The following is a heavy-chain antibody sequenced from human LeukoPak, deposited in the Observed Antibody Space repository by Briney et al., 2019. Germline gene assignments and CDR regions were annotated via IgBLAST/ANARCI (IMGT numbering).Heavy chain of an antibody. CDR3: ASLSTVTNSLAAFDI. D-gene: IGHD4-17*01. CDR1: GYTFSSYS. V-gene: IGHV1-18*01. Sequence: ASVKVSCKASGYTFSSYSISWMRQAPGQGPEWLGWISGFNGNTKYAQNLQGRVTLTTDTSTTTAYMELRRPRSDDTAVYYCASLSTVTNSLAAFDIWGQGTMVIVSS. CDR2: ISGFNGNT. J-gene: IGHJ3*02.